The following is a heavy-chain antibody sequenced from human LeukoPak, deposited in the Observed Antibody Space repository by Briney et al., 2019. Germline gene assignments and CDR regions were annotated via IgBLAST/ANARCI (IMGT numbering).Heavy chain of an antibody. V-gene: IGHV3-11*06. D-gene: IGHD3-22*01. J-gene: IGHJ3*02. CDR3: ARDYYDSSGYSGAFDI. CDR1: GFTFSDYY. CDR2: ISSSSSYI. Sequence: PGGSLRLSCAASGFTFSDYYMSWIRQAPGKGLEWVSSISSSSSYIYYADSVKGRFTISRDNAKNSLYLQMNSLRAEDTAVYYCARDYYDSSGYSGAFDIWGQGTMVTVSS.